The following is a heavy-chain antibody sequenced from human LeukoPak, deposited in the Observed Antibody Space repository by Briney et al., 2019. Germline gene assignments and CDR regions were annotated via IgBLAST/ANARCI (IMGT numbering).Heavy chain of an antibody. Sequence: SETLSLTCAVYGESFSGYYWSWIRQPPGKGLEWIGEINHSGSTNYNPSLKSRVTISVDTSKNQFSLKLSSVTAADTAVYYCARARAWTGYHHWGPGTLVTVSS. CDR1: GESFSGYY. CDR2: INHSGST. J-gene: IGHJ5*02. V-gene: IGHV4-34*01. CDR3: ARARAWTGYHH. D-gene: IGHD3/OR15-3a*01.